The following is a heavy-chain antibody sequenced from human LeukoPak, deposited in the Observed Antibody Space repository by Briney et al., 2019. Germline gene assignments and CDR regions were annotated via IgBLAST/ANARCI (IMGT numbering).Heavy chain of an antibody. Sequence: GGSVTLSCTASGFSFSDYYMSWIRQAPGKGLEWISYISSRSTYISDADSVKGRFTISRDNAKNLLFLQMNSLRVEDTALYYCARGGTGAFDYWGQGILVTVS. CDR3: ARGGTGAFDY. D-gene: IGHD2-8*02. V-gene: IGHV3-11*06. CDR2: ISSRSTYI. CDR1: GFSFSDYY. J-gene: IGHJ4*02.